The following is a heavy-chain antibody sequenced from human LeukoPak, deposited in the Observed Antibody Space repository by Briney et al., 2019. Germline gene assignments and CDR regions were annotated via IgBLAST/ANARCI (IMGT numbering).Heavy chain of an antibody. V-gene: IGHV4-34*01. CDR2: INHSGST. CDR3: ARCSLEQLADY. Sequence: PSETLSLTCAVYGGSFSGCYWSWIRQPPGKGLEWIGEINHSGSTNYNPSLKSRVTISVDTSKNQFSLKLSSVTAADTAVYYCARCSLEQLADYWGQGTLVTVSS. J-gene: IGHJ4*02. CDR1: GGSFSGCY. D-gene: IGHD6-13*01.